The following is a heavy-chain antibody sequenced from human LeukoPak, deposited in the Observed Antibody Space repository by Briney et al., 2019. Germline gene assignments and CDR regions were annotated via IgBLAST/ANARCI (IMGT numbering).Heavy chain of an antibody. Sequence: GGSLRLSCAASGFTFSSYWMHWVRQAPGKGLVWVSHINNDGSSTSYADSAKGRFTISRDNAKITLYLQMNSLRAEDTAVYYCAREGCSTTSCFDYWGQGTLVTISS. CDR2: INNDGSST. CDR1: GFTFSSYW. D-gene: IGHD2-2*01. V-gene: IGHV3-74*01. CDR3: AREGCSTTSCFDY. J-gene: IGHJ4*02.